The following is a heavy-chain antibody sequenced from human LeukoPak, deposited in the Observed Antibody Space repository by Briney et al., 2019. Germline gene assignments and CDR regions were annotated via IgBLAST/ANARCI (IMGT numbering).Heavy chain of an antibody. CDR1: GYSFTDFH. Sequence: GASVKVSCKASGYSFTDFHVHWVRQAPGQGLEWVGIINPTSGATTYAQKFQGRVTMTGDMSTSTAYMELSGLGSEDTAVYYCAREVSWTTVTTRHYFYYYMDVWGKETTVTVSS. CDR3: AREVSWTTVTTRHYFYYYMDV. CDR2: INPTSGAT. V-gene: IGHV1-46*01. D-gene: IGHD4-11*01. J-gene: IGHJ6*03.